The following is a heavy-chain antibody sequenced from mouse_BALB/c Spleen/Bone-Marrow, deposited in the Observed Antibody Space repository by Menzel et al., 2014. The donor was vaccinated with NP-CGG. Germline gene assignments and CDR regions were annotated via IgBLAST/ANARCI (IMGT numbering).Heavy chain of an antibody. V-gene: IGHV5-9-3*01. Sequence: EVKLVESGGGLVKPGGSLKLSCAASGFTFSSYAMSWVRQTPEKRLEWVATISSGGSYTYYPDSVKGRFTISRDNAKNTLYLQMSSLRSEDTAMYYRARHGITRLLDYWGQGTTLTVSS. CDR2: ISSGGSYT. D-gene: IGHD2-4*01. J-gene: IGHJ2*01. CDR3: ARHGITRLLDY. CDR1: GFTFSSYA.